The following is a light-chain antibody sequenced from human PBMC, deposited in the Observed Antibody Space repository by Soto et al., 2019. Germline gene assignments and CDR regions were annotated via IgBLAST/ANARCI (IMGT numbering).Light chain of an antibody. V-gene: IGLV2-14*01. Sequence: QSALTQPASVSGSPGQSITISCTGTSSDVGGYNYVSWYQQHPGKAPKLMIYEVSNRPSGVSNRFSGSTSGTTASLTISGLQSEDEADYYCSSYTRSSTLVFGGGTKLTVL. CDR3: SSYTRSSTLV. CDR1: SSDVGGYNY. CDR2: EVS. J-gene: IGLJ2*01.